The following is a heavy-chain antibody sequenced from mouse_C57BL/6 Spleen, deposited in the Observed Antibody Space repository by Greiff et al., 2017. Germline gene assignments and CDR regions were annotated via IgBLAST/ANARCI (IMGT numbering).Heavy chain of an antibody. J-gene: IGHJ1*03. CDR1: GFTFSSYG. Sequence: EVKLMESGGDLVKPGGSLKLSCAASGFTFSSYGMSWVRQTPDKRLEWVATISSGGSYTYYPDSVKGRFTISRDNAKNTPYLQMSSLKSEDTAMYYSVSVRGYFDDWGTGTTVTVSA. CDR2: ISSGGSYT. D-gene: IGHD1-1*01. V-gene: IGHV5-6*01. CDR3: VSVRGYFDD.